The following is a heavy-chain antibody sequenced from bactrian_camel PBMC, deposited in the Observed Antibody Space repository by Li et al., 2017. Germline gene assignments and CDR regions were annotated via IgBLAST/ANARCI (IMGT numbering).Heavy chain of an antibody. CDR2: IDSGST. J-gene: IGHJ4*01. D-gene: IGHD7*01. CDR3: AAGTPTSVLDPGGYNY. CDR1: GYTYRRAC. Sequence: HVQLVESGGGSVQSGGSLRLSCAASGYTYRRACMGWRRQAPGKPREGDAVIDSGSTDYADSVKGRFTISQDNAKNTLYLQMNSLKPEDTAMYYCAAGTPTSVLDPGGYNYWGQGTQVTVS. V-gene: IGHV3S53*01.